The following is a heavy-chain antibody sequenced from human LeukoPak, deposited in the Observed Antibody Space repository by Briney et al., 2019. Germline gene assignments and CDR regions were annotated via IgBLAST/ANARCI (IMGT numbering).Heavy chain of an antibody. J-gene: IGHJ4*02. Sequence: GGSLRLSCAASGFTFSSYGMHWVRQAPGKGLEWVAVIWYDGSNKYYADSVKGRFTISRDNSKNTLYLQMNSLRAEDTAVYYCVRDYGSGSYSPCDYWGQGTLVTVSS. CDR3: VRDYGSGSYSPCDY. CDR2: IWYDGSNK. V-gene: IGHV3-33*01. D-gene: IGHD3-10*01. CDR1: GFTFSSYG.